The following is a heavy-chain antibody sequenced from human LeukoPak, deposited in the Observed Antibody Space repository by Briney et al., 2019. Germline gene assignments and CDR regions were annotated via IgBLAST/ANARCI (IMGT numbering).Heavy chain of an antibody. V-gene: IGHV3-11*06. J-gene: IGHJ4*02. D-gene: IGHD1-1*01. CDR2: ISKSGSDS. CDR3: ARVGATGTADY. CDR1: GFTFSDYY. Sequence: PGRSLRLSCAAFGFTFSDYYMSWIRQAPGKGLEWVSYISKSGSDSNFADSVKGRFTISRDNAKNSPYLQMNSLRAEDTAVYYCARVGATGTADYWGQGTLVTVSS.